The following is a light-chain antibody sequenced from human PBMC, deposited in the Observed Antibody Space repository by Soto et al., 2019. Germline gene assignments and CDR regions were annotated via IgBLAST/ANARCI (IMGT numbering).Light chain of an antibody. CDR1: QSVSSN. V-gene: IGKV3-15*01. Sequence: EIVMTQSPATLSVSPGERATLSCRASQSVSSNLAWYQQKPGQAPRLLIYGASTRATGIPARFSGSGSGTEFTLTISSRQSEDFSVYYCQQYNNWHPITFGQGTRLEIK. CDR3: QQYNNWHPIT. J-gene: IGKJ5*01. CDR2: GAS.